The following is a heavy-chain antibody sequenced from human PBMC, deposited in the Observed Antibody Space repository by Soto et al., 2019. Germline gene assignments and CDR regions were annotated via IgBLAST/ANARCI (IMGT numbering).Heavy chain of an antibody. J-gene: IGHJ4*02. D-gene: IGHD1-1*01. CDR3: ARQVATGFGY. CDR1: GGSINGNNYY. Sequence: SETLSLTCSVSGGSINGNNYYWGWIRQPPGKGLEWIGSINYSGSTHYNPSLKSRLTISVDTSKNQFSLRLTSVTAADTAVYYCARQVATGFGYWGQGILVTVSS. CDR2: INYSGST. V-gene: IGHV4-39*01.